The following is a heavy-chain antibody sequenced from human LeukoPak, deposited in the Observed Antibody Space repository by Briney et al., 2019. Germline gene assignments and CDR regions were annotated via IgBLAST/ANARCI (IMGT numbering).Heavy chain of an antibody. D-gene: IGHD2-21*01. J-gene: IGHJ4*02. CDR1: GFTFSNYA. CDR3: ANSGGDFDY. CDR2: IGSSSSYI. V-gene: IGHV3-21*01. Sequence: GGSLRPSCAVSGFTFSNYAMTWVRQAPGKGLEWVSSIGSSSSYIYYADSVKGRFTISRDNAKNSLYLQMNSLRAEDTAVYYCANSGGDFDYWGQGTLVTVSS.